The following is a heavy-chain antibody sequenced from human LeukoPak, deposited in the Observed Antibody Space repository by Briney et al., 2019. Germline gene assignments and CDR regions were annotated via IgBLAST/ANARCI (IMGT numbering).Heavy chain of an antibody. CDR1: GGSFSGYY. CDR2: INHSGST. CDR3: ARRGRVLRYFDWLTG. V-gene: IGHV4-34*01. D-gene: IGHD3-9*01. J-gene: IGHJ4*02. Sequence: SETLSLTCAVYGGSFSGYYWSWIRQPPGKGLEWIGEINHSGSTNYNPSLKSRVTISVDTSKNQFSLKLSSVTAADTAVYYCARRGRVLRYFDWLTGWGQGTLVTVS.